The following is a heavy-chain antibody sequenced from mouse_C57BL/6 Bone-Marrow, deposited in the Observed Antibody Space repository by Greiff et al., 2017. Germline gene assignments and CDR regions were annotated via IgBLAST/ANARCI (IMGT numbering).Heavy chain of an antibody. CDR1: GYAFSSSW. CDR2: IYPGDGDT. D-gene: IGHD2-4*01. Sequence: QVQLQQSGPELVKPGASVKISCKASGYAFSSSWMNWVKQRPGKGLEWIGRIYPGDGDTNYNGKFKGKATLTADKSSSTADMQLSSLTSEDSAVYVGARASLDDYDWYFDGWGTGTTVTVSS. CDR3: ARASLDDYDWYFDG. V-gene: IGHV1-82*01. J-gene: IGHJ1*03.